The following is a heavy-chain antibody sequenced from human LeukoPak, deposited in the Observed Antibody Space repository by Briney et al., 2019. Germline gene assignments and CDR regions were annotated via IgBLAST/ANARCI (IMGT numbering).Heavy chain of an antibody. CDR1: GYTFTSYG. V-gene: IGHV1-18*01. CDR3: VRDQYLNVMTGFDD. D-gene: IGHD3-9*01. J-gene: IGHJ4*02. CDR2: ISAYNGNT. Sequence: VASVKVSCKASGYTFTSYGISWVRQAPGQGLEWMGWISAYNGNTNYAQKLQGRVTMTTDTSTSTAYMELRSLRSDDTAVYYCVRDQYLNVMTGFDDWGQGTLVTVSS.